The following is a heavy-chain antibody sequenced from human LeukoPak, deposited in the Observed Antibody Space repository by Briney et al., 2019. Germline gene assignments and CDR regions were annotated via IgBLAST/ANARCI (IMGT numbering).Heavy chain of an antibody. J-gene: IGHJ4*02. CDR2: IWYDGSNK. Sequence: PGGSLRLSCAASGFTFSSYGMHWVRQAPGKGLEWVAVIWYDGSNKYYADSVKGRFTISRDNSKNTLYLQMNSLRAEDTAVYYCAKAHPLDAVAGTFGYWGQGTLVTVSS. CDR3: AKAHPLDAVAGTFGY. CDR1: GFTFSSYG. D-gene: IGHD6-19*01. V-gene: IGHV3-33*06.